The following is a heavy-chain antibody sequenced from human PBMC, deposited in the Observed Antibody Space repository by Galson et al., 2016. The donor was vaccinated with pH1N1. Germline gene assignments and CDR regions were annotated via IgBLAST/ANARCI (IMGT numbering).Heavy chain of an antibody. D-gene: IGHD7-27*01. V-gene: IGHV1-46*01. CDR2: IDPSNGGT. CDR3: IRDLGRLRDY. Sequence: SVKVSCKASGYTFTREYIHWVRQAPGQGLEWMGVIDPSNGGTTYSQNFQGLATMTRDTSTNTVYMELSGLKSEDTAVYFCIRDLGRLRDYWGQGTLATVSS. J-gene: IGHJ4*02. CDR1: GYTFTREY.